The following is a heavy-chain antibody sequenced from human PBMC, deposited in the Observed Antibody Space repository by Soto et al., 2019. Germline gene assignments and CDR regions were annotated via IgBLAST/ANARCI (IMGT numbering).Heavy chain of an antibody. CDR2: ISYDGGSK. CDR1: GFTFSTYA. Sequence: QVQLVESGGGVVQPGRSLRLSCAASGFTFSTYALHWVRQAPGKGLEWVAVISYDGGSKTYADSVKGRFTISRDNSKNTLYLQMNSLRDADTAVYYCARRANTSSWSDGFDIWGQGTLVTVSS. J-gene: IGHJ3*02. CDR3: ARRANTSSWSDGFDI. V-gene: IGHV3-30-3*01. D-gene: IGHD6-13*01.